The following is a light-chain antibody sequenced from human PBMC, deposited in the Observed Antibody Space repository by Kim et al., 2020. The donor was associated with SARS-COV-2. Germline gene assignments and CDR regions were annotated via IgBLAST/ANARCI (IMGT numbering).Light chain of an antibody. CDR3: ASWDDGLNGPV. J-gene: IGLJ3*02. CDR2: RNH. CDR1: WCYMGNNC. Sequence: GRMVTFSFSGSWCYMGNNCVDWDTQLPGAPPQLLVYRNHERPSGVPDRFSGSKSDPSASLAITGLRSADEADYYCASWDDGLNGPVFGGGTQLTVL. V-gene: IGLV1-47*01.